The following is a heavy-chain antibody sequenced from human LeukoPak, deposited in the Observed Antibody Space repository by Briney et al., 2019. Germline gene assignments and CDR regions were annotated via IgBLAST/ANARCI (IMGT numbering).Heavy chain of an antibody. J-gene: IGHJ5*02. Sequence: LPGGSLRLSCAASGFTFNNYAMSWVRQAPGKGLEWVSAISGGGSSTYYADSVKGRFTISRDNSKNTLYLQMNSLTAEDTAVYYCAKTGSSNYVGWFDPWGQGTLVTVSS. CDR3: AKTGSSNYVGWFDP. V-gene: IGHV3-23*01. D-gene: IGHD4-11*01. CDR1: GFTFNNYA. CDR2: ISGGGSST.